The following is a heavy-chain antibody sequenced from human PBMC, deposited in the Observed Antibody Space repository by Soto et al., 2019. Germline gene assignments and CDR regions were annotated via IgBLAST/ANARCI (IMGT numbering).Heavy chain of an antibody. Sequence: SETPSLTCAVSGGSISSSNWWSWVRQPPGKGLEWIGEIYHSGSTNYNPSLKSRVTISVDKSKNQFSLKLSSVTAADTAVYYCARDCGGSCYSYYYYYGMDVWGQGTTVTVSS. J-gene: IGHJ6*02. CDR3: ARDCGGSCYSYYYYYGMDV. CDR1: GGSISSSNW. CDR2: IYHSGST. V-gene: IGHV4-4*02. D-gene: IGHD2-15*01.